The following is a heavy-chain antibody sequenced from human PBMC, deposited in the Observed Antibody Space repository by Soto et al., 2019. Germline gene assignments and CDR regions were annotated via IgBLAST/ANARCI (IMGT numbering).Heavy chain of an antibody. CDR1: GFTFSSYA. CDR2: ISYDGSNK. Sequence: QVQLVESGGGVVQPGRSLRLSCAASGFTFSSYAMHWVRQAPGKGLEWVAVISYDGSNKYYADSVKGRFTISRDNSKNTLYLQMNSLRAEVTAVYYCARERAGMTTVTVDDYWGQGTLVTVSS. D-gene: IGHD4-17*01. V-gene: IGHV3-30-3*01. CDR3: ARERAGMTTVTVDDY. J-gene: IGHJ4*02.